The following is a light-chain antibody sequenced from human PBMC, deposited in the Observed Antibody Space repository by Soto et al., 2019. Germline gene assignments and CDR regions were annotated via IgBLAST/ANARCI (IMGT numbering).Light chain of an antibody. Sequence: QSVLTQPPSVSGAPGQRVTISCTGSSSNIGAGYDVHWYQQLPGTAPKLLIYGNSNRPSGVPDRFSGSKSGTSASLAITGLLAEDEADYYCQSYESSLSVVFGGGTKLTVL. CDR2: GNS. CDR3: QSYESSLSVV. CDR1: SSNIGAGYD. V-gene: IGLV1-40*01. J-gene: IGLJ2*01.